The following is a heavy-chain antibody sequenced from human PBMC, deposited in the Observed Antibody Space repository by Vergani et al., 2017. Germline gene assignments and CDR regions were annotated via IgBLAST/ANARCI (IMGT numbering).Heavy chain of an antibody. CDR3: TRHWAVVAANNWFDP. CDR2: IYSTGST. Sequence: QVQLAESGPGLVKPSETLSLTCTVSGGSFNTYYWSWIRQSPGKGLEWIGYIYSTGSTNYNPSLNSRVTMSVDTSKNQFSLKLSSVTAADTAVYYCTRHWAVVAANNWFDPWGQGTLVTVSS. V-gene: IGHV4-59*08. J-gene: IGHJ5*02. CDR1: GGSFNTYY. D-gene: IGHD2-15*01.